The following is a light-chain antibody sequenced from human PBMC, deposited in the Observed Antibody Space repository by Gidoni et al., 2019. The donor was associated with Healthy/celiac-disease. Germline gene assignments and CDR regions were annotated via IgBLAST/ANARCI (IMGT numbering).Light chain of an antibody. V-gene: IGKV3-20*01. CDR3: QQYGSSP. CDR2: GAS. Sequence: EIVLTQPPGTLSLSPGERATHSCRASQSGSSSYLAWYQQKPGQAPRLLIYGASSRATGIPDRFSGSGSGTDFTRTISRLEPEDFAVYYCQQYGSSPFGQGTRLEIK. J-gene: IGKJ5*01. CDR1: QSGSSSY.